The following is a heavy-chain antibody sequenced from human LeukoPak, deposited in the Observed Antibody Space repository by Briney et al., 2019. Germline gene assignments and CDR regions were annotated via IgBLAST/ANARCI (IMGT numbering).Heavy chain of an antibody. Sequence: PGGSLRLSCAASGFTFSSYTMNWVRQAPGKGLEWVSSITSSSSYIYYADPVKGRFTISRDNSKNTLYLQMDSLRAEDTAIYYCARSGYTSGTGKFDNWGQGTLVTVSS. D-gene: IGHD6-19*01. CDR1: GFTFSSYT. V-gene: IGHV3-21*04. CDR3: ARSGYTSGTGKFDN. J-gene: IGHJ4*02. CDR2: ITSSSSYI.